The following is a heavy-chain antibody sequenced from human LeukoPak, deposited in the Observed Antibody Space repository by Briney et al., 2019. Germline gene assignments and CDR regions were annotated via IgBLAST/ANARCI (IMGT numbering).Heavy chain of an antibody. CDR3: ARLGYYDYIWGSYRYTELDY. Sequence: ASVKVSCKASGYTFTSYDINWVRQATGQGLEWMGWMNPKSGSTGYAQKFQGRVTMTRNTSISTAYMELSSLRSEDTAVYYCARLGYYDYIWGSYRYTELDYWGQGTLVTVSS. J-gene: IGHJ4*02. CDR1: GYTFTSYD. V-gene: IGHV1-8*01. D-gene: IGHD3-16*02. CDR2: MNPKSGST.